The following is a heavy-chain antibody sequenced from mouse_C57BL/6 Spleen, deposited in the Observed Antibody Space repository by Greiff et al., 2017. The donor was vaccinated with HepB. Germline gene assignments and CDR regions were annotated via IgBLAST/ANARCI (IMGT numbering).Heavy chain of an antibody. J-gene: IGHJ4*01. CDR3: ARGGYGTPYAMDY. D-gene: IGHD1-1*01. CDR2: IWSGGST. Sequence: VKLMESGPGLVQPSQSLSITCTVSGFSLTSYGVHWVRQSPGKGLEWLGVIWSGGSTDYNAAFISRLSISKDNSKSQVFFKMNSLQADDTAIYYCARGGYGTPYAMDYWGQGTSVTVSS. CDR1: GFSLTSYG. V-gene: IGHV2-2*01.